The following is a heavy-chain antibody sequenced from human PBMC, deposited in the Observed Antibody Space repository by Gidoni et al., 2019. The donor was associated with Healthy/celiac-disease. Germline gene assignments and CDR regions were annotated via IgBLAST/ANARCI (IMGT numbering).Heavy chain of an antibody. CDR3: ARVGSSSSHYYYYYYMDV. CDR1: GFTFSSYS. D-gene: IGHD6-6*01. Sequence: EVQLVESGGGLVQPGGSLRLSCAASGFTFSSYSMNWVRQAPGKGLEWVSYISSSSSTIYYADSVKGRFTISRDNAKNSLYLQMNSLRDEDTAVYYCARVGSSSSHYYYYYYMDVWGKGTTVTVSS. V-gene: IGHV3-48*02. J-gene: IGHJ6*03. CDR2: ISSSSSTI.